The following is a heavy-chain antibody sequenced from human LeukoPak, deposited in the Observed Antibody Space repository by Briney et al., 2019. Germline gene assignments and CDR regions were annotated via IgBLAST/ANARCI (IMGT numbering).Heavy chain of an antibody. CDR2: IYSGGST. CDR1: GFTVSSNY. Sequence: GGSLTLSCAASGFTVSSNYMIWVRQAPGKGLEWVPVIYSGGSTYYADSVKGRFTISRDNSKNTLYLQMNSLRAEDTAVYYCARVLPYSSGWYSYAFDIWGQGTMVTVSS. J-gene: IGHJ3*02. V-gene: IGHV3-66*01. D-gene: IGHD6-19*01. CDR3: ARVLPYSSGWYSYAFDI.